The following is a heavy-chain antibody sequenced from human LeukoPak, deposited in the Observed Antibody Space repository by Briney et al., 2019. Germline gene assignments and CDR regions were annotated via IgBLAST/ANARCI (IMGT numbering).Heavy chain of an antibody. Sequence: SVKVSCKASGGTFSSYAISWVRQAPGQELEWMGGIIPIFGTANYAQKFQGRVTITADESTSTAYMELSSLRSEDTAVYYCARVRSSGYYFGAFDIWGQGTMVTVSS. D-gene: IGHD3-22*01. J-gene: IGHJ3*02. CDR3: ARVRSSGYYFGAFDI. CDR1: GGTFSSYA. CDR2: IIPIFGTA. V-gene: IGHV1-69*13.